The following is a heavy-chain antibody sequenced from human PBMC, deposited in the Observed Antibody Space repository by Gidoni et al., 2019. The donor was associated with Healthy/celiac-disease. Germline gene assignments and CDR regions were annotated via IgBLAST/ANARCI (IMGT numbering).Heavy chain of an antibody. D-gene: IGHD3-16*02. Sequence: QVQLVESGGGVVQPGRSLRLSCAASGLTFSSYAMHWVRQAPGKGLEWVAVISYDGSNKYYADYVKGRFTISRDNSKNTLYLQMNSLRAEDTAVYYCAREEAYYDYVWGSYRLGGSFDYWGQGTLVTVSS. CDR3: AREEAYYDYVWGSYRLGGSFDY. CDR2: ISYDGSNK. CDR1: GLTFSSYA. J-gene: IGHJ4*02. V-gene: IGHV3-30-3*01.